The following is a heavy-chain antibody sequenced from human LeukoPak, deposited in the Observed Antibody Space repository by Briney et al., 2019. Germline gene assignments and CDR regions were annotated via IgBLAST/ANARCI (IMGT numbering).Heavy chain of an antibody. CDR3: AADSSSWYV. D-gene: IGHD6-13*01. J-gene: IGHJ4*02. CDR2: FDPEDGET. V-gene: IGHV1-24*01. Sequence: ASVKVSCKASGYTFTGYYMHWVRQAPGKGLEWMGGFDPEDGETIYAQKFQGRVTMTEDTSTDTAYMELSSLRSEDTAVYYCAADSSSWYVWGQGTLVTVSS. CDR1: GYTFTGYY.